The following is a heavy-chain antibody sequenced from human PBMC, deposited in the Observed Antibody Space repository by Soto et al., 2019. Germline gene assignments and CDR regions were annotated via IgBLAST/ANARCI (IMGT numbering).Heavy chain of an antibody. J-gene: IGHJ5*02. CDR3: ARDRDILTGNWFDP. Sequence: QVQLVQSGAEVKKPGASVKVSCKASGYTFTSYAMHWVRQAPGQRLEWMGWINAGNGNTKYSQKFQGRVTITRDTSASTAYMGLSSLRSEDTAVYYCARDRDILTGNWFDPWGQGTLVTVSS. D-gene: IGHD3-9*01. CDR1: GYTFTSYA. V-gene: IGHV1-3*01. CDR2: INAGNGNT.